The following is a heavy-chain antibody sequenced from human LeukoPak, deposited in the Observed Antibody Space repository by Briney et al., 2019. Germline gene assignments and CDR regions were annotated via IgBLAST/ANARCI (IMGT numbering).Heavy chain of an antibody. V-gene: IGHV3-30*03. D-gene: IGHD6-13*01. Sequence: PGRSLRLSCAASGFTFSSYGMHWVRQAPGKGLEWVAIISYDGSNKYYADSVKGRFTISRDNSKNTLYLQMNSLRAEDTAVYYCAQLVRGAFDIWGQGTMVTVSS. CDR1: GFTFSSYG. J-gene: IGHJ3*02. CDR3: AQLVRGAFDI. CDR2: ISYDGSNK.